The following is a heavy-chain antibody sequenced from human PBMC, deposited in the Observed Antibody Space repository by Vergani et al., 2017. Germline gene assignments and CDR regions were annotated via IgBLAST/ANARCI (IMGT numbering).Heavy chain of an antibody. CDR3: ANSVIAGNVGVAYFGMDV. CDR2: IRYDGSSE. D-gene: IGHD1-26*01. J-gene: IGHJ6*02. CDR1: GFTLNTYG. Sequence: QVQILQSGGGVVQPGGSLRLSCTLSGFTLNTYGIHWVRKAPGKGLEWVSFIRYDGSSEYYGDSVKGRFTISRDKSQNTVNLQMNSLRTEDTAVYFCANSVIAGNVGVAYFGMDVWGRGTTVTVSS. V-gene: IGHV3-30*02.